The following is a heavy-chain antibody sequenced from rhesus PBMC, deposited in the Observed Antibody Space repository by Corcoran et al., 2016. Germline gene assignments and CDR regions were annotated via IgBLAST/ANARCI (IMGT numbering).Heavy chain of an antibody. CDR1: GGSISGYS. CDR3: ARIPFSGSYIYSFNV. CDR2: IGGTSGIT. J-gene: IGHJ5-2*02. D-gene: IGHD1-44*02. Sequence: QVRLQESGPGLVKPSETLSLTCPVSGGSISGYSWNWIRQPPGKGLEWIGYIGGTSGITYYNPSLNSRITISRDTSKNQFSLKLASVIAADTAVYYCARIPFSGSYIYSFNVWGRGVLVTVSS. V-gene: IGHV4-165*02.